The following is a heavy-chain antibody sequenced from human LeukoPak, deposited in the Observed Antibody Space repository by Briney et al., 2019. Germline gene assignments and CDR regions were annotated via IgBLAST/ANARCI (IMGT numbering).Heavy chain of an antibody. J-gene: IGHJ4*02. D-gene: IGHD2-21*02. Sequence: SETLSLTCTVSGASITSYCWSWIRQSQPEGIEWLGYIRLNGAANYNPSLKSRVTTSVAVSKGQFSLRLTSMTAADTAVYYCARVKDCWGDHHNAVGFDYWGPGIMVTVSS. CDR1: GASITSYC. CDR2: IRLNGAA. V-gene: IGHV4-4*08. CDR3: ARVKDCWGDHHNAVGFDY.